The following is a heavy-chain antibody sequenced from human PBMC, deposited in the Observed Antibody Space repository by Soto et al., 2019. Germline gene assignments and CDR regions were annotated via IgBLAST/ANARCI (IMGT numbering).Heavy chain of an antibody. CDR3: AKRGDRGHRTLDS. V-gene: IGHV3-30*18. Sequence: QVQLVESGGGVVQPGRSLRLSCTASGFTVSRYGVHWVRQAPGQGLEWVTSSSSDGSNERYADSVKGRFAISSDNSKSTAYLQMDSLGAEDTAVYYCAKRGDRGHRTLDSGGQGTLVTVSS. D-gene: IGHD2-21*02. CDR1: GFTVSRYG. J-gene: IGHJ4*02. CDR2: SSSDGSNE.